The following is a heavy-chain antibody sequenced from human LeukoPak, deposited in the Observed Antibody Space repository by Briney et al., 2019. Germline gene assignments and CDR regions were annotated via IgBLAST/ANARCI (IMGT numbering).Heavy chain of an antibody. CDR3: ARDRLTGRAARPFDP. D-gene: IGHD6-6*01. V-gene: IGHV6-1*01. J-gene: IGHJ5*02. Sequence: SQTLSLTCALSGDSLSSNSAAWDWVRQSPSRGLEWLGRTYYRSKWYNDYAVSVKSRITINPDTSKNQFSLQLNSVAPEDTAVYYCARDRLTGRAARPFDPWGQGTLVTVSS. CDR2: TYYRSKWYN. CDR1: GDSLSSNSAA.